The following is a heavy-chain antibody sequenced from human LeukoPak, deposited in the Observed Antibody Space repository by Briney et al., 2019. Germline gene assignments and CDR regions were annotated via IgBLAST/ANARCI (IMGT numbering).Heavy chain of an antibody. D-gene: IGHD3-10*01. V-gene: IGHV3-23*01. CDR2: ISGSGGST. J-gene: IGHJ5*02. CDR1: GFTFSSCA. CDR3: AKDWDYGSGSYYNAVGFDP. Sequence: PGGSLRLSCAASGFTFSSCAMSWVRQAPGKGLEWVSAISGSGGSTYYADSVKGRFTISRDNSKNTLYLQMNSLRAEDTAVYYCAKDWDYGSGSYYNAVGFDPWGQGTLVTVSS.